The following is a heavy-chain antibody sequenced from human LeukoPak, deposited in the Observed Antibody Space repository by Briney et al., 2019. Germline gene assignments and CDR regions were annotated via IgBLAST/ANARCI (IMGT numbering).Heavy chain of an antibody. Sequence: PGGSLRLSCAAPGFTFSSYGMHWVRQATGKGLEWVAFIRYDGSNKYYADSVKDRFTISGDNSKNTLYLQMNSLRPEDTAVYYCAKDCGGDCYSHAWGQGTLVTVSS. V-gene: IGHV3-30*02. CDR3: AKDCGGDCYSHA. J-gene: IGHJ5*02. CDR1: GFTFSSYG. CDR2: IRYDGSNK. D-gene: IGHD2-21*02.